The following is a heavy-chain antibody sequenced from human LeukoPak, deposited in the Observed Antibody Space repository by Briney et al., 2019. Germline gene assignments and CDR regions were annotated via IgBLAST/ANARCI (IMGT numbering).Heavy chain of an antibody. V-gene: IGHV4-38-2*02. CDR2: IYHSGST. Sequence: PSETLSLTCTVSGYSISSGYYWGWIRQPPGKGLEWIRRIYHSGSTYYNPSLKSRDTISVDTSKNQFSLRLSSVASADTAVYYCAGIIVGATSYDYWGQRTLVTVSS. D-gene: IGHD1-26*01. CDR1: GYSISSGYY. CDR3: AGIIVGATSYDY. J-gene: IGHJ4*02.